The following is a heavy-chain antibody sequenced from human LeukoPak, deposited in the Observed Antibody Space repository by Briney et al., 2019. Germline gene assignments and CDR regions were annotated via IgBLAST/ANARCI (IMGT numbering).Heavy chain of an antibody. CDR3: ARDQEPDGWFGKKYYYYYMDV. CDR2: VFYSGST. D-gene: IGHD3-10*01. J-gene: IGHJ6*03. CDR1: GGSISSSNW. V-gene: IGHV4-4*02. Sequence: SETLSLTCAVSGGSISSSNWWSWVRQPPGKGLEWIGYVFYSGSTNYNPSLRSRVTISVDTSKNQFSLKLSSVTAADTAVYYCARDQEPDGWFGKKYYYYYMDVWGKGTTVTVSS.